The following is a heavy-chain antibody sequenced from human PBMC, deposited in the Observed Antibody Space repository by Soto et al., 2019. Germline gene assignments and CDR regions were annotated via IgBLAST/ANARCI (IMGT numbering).Heavy chain of an antibody. CDR2: IYYSGYT. Sequence: SDTLSLTCTISDTSIISSSYYWGWIRKPPGKGLEWIGSIYYSGYTYYNPSLKSRVTISVDTSKNQFSLKLSSLTAADTAVYYCARDRYSYYDFWSGSLPYYYFGMDVWGQGTTVT. J-gene: IGHJ6*02. V-gene: IGHV4-39*02. CDR3: ARDRYSYYDFWSGSLPYYYFGMDV. CDR1: DTSIISSSYY. D-gene: IGHD3-3*01.